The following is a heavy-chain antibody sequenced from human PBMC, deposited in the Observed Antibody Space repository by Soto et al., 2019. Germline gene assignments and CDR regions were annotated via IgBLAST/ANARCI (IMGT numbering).Heavy chain of an antibody. Sequence: SETLSLTCTVSGGSISSSSYYWGWIRQPPGKGLEWIGSIYYSGSTYYNPSLKSRVTISVDTSKNQFSLRLSSVTAADTAVYYCARHLRGPSLKDYCSGGSCYSGGWFDPWGQGTLVTVSS. CDR2: IYYSGST. CDR3: ARHLRGPSLKDYCSGGSCYSGGWFDP. CDR1: GGSISSSSYY. J-gene: IGHJ5*02. D-gene: IGHD2-15*01. V-gene: IGHV4-39*01.